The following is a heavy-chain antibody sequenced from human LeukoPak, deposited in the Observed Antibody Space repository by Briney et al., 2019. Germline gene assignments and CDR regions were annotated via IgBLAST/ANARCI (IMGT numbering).Heavy chain of an antibody. V-gene: IGHV3-23*01. D-gene: IGHD2-21*02. J-gene: IGHJ6*02. Sequence: GGSLRLSCAASGFTFSSYAMSWVRQAPGKGLEWVSAISGSGGSTYYADSVKGRFTISRDNSKKTLFLQINSLRGEDTAVYYCARGLTAIRGIEYSYYGMDVWGQGTAVTVSS. CDR2: ISGSGGST. CDR1: GFTFSSYA. CDR3: ARGLTAIRGIEYSYYGMDV.